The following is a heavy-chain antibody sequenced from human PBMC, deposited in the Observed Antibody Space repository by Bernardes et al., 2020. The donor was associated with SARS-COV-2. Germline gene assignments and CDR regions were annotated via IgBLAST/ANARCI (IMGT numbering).Heavy chain of an antibody. CDR2: FDPEDGET. J-gene: IGHJ4*02. CDR1: GYILIEVL. CDR3: ATGGWLLSAFEY. V-gene: IGHV1-24*01. D-gene: IGHD2-2*03. Sequence: ASVKVSCKVSGYILIEVLMYWVRQTPGKGLEWMGGFDPEDGETIYAQNFQGRVTMTEDTSTDTAYMELSSLRSEDTAVYYCATGGWLLSAFEYWGQGTLVTVSS.